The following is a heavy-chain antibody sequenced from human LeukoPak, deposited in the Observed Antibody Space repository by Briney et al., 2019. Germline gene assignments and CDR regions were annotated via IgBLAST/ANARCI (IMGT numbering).Heavy chain of an antibody. CDR2: INPNSGGT. V-gene: IGHV1-2*02. CDR1: GYTFTGYY. D-gene: IGHD6-13*01. J-gene: IGHJ4*02. Sequence: ASVKVSCKASGYTFTGYYMHWVRQAPGQGLEWMGWINPNSGGTNYAQKFQGRVTMTRDTSISTAYMELSRLRSDDTAVYYCARDLYQHHSYGLGIAAAGSDYWGQGTLATVSS. CDR3: ARDLYQHHSYGLGIAAAGSDY.